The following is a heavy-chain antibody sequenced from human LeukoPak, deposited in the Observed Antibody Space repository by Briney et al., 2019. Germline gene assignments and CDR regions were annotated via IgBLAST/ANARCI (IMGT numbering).Heavy chain of an antibody. Sequence: GSLRLSCAASGFTFSSYGMHWVRQAPGKGLGWVAVIWYDGSNKYYADSVKGRFTISRDNSKNTLYLQMNSLRAEDTAVYYCAREIAAAGNKQFDYWGQGTLVTVSS. CDR2: IWYDGSNK. V-gene: IGHV3-33*01. CDR1: GFTFSSYG. CDR3: AREIAAAGNKQFDY. D-gene: IGHD6-13*01. J-gene: IGHJ4*02.